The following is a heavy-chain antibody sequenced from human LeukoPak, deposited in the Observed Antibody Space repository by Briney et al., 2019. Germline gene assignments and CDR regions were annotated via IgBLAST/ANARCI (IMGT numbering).Heavy chain of an antibody. Sequence: GGSPRLSCAASGFTFSSYGMHWVRQAPGKGLEWVAVIWYDGSNKYYADSVKGRFTISRDNSKNTLYLQMNSLRAEDTAVYYCARTPAYSSSLWYFDYWGQGTLVTVSS. D-gene: IGHD6-13*01. V-gene: IGHV3-33*01. CDR2: IWYDGSNK. J-gene: IGHJ4*02. CDR1: GFTFSSYG. CDR3: ARTPAYSSSLWYFDY.